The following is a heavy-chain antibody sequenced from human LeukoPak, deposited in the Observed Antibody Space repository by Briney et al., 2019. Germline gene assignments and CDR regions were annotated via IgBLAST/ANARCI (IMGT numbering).Heavy chain of an antibody. V-gene: IGHV3-21*01. D-gene: IGHD2-15*01. J-gene: IGHJ4*02. CDR1: GFTFSSYS. Sequence: GGSLRLSCTASGFTFSSYSMNWVRQAPGKGLEWVPSISSSSSYIYYADSVKGRFTISRDNAKNSLYLQMNSLRAEDTAVYYCAREQDCSGGSCYSSGFDYWGQGTLVTVSS. CDR3: AREQDCSGGSCYSSGFDY. CDR2: ISSSSSYI.